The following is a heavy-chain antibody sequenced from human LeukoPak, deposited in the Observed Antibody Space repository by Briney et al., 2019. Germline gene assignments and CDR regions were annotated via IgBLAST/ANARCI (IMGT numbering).Heavy chain of an antibody. CDR2: IYHRGNS. J-gene: IGHJ4*02. V-gene: IGHV4-4*02. CDR3: ARQTGSGLFILP. CDR1: GGSISTAHW. D-gene: IGHD3/OR15-3a*01. Sequence: SGTLSLTCAVSGGSISTAHWWNWVRQSPGKGLEWIGEIYHRGNSNYNPSLKSRVSISVDTSKNQFSLKVTSLTAADTAVYYCARQTGSGLFILPGGQGTLVTVSS.